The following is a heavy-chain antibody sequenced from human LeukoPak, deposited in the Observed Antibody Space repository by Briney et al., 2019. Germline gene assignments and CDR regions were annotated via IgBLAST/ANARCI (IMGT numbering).Heavy chain of an antibody. CDR3: ARDDMITFGEKNYFDY. CDR2: ISSSSSTI. CDR1: GFTFSSYS. J-gene: IGHJ4*02. D-gene: IGHD3-16*01. V-gene: IGHV3-48*01. Sequence: GGSLRLSCAASGFTFSSYSMNWVRQAPGKGLEWVSYISSSSSTIYYADSVKGRFTISRDNAKNSLYLQMNSLRAEDTAVYYCARDDMITFGEKNYFDYWGQGTLVTVSS.